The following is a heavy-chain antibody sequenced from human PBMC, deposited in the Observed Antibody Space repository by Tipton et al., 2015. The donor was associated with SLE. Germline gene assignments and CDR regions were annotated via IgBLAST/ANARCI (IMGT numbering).Heavy chain of an antibody. CDR1: GYSFTSYW. D-gene: IGHD4-17*01. CDR3: ARLRGDYGEIDY. J-gene: IGHJ4*02. Sequence: VQLVQSGAEVKKPGESLRISCKGSGYSFTSYWISWVRQMPGKGLEWMGKIDPSDSYANYSPSFQGHVTISADKSIGTAYLQWSSLKASDTAMYYCARLRGDYGEIDYWGQGTLVTVSS. CDR2: IDPSDSYA. V-gene: IGHV5-10-1*01.